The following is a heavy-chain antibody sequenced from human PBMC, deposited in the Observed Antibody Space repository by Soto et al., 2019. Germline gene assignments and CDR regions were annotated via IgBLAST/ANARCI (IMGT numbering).Heavy chain of an antibody. J-gene: IGHJ4*02. V-gene: IGHV3-23*01. CDR2: INESGETT. Sequence: GGSLRLSCAASGFAFTRFSMTWVRQAPGKGLEWVSTINESGETTHYADFVKGRFTISRDNSKNTVYLQMDSLRAEDTAVYYCAKVPDYWGQGTLVTVSS. CDR3: AKVPDY. CDR1: GFAFTRFS.